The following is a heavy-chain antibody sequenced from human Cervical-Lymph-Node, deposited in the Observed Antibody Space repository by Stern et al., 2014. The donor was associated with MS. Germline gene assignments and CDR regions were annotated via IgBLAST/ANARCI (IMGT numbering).Heavy chain of an antibody. CDR1: GVSINSGGYY. CDR2: IHHSGG. Sequence: QLQLQESGPGLVKSSQTLSLTCTVSGVSINSGGYYWSWIRQYPGKGLGWIGHIHHSGGNYSPSLRRRLTISVDTSENQMSLRLGSVTAADTAMYYCARVTVTGTETYSFDLWGQGTLVTVSS. CDR3: ARVTVTGTETYSFDL. D-gene: IGHD6-19*01. J-gene: IGHJ4*02. V-gene: IGHV4-31*03.